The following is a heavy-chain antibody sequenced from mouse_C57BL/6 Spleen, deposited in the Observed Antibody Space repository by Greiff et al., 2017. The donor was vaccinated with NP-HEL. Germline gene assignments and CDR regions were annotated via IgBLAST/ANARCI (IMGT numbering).Heavy chain of an antibody. CDR1: GYTFTSYW. D-gene: IGHD2-2*01. J-gene: IGHJ3*01. V-gene: IGHV1-50*01. CDR3: ARWAVTTTEWFAY. Sequence: QVQLQQPGAELVKPGASVKLSCKASGYTFTSYWMQWVKQRPGQGLEWIGEIDPSDSYTNYNQKFKGKATLTVDTSSSTAYMQLSSLTSEDSAVYYCARWAVTTTEWFAYWGQGTLVTVSA. CDR2: IDPSDSYT.